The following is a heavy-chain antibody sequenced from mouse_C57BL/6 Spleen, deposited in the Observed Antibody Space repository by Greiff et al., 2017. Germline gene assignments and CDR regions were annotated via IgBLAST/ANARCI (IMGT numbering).Heavy chain of an antibody. CDR1: GYTFTDYY. CDR2: IYPGSGNT. Sequence: QVQLQQSGAELVRPGASVKLSCKASGYTFTDYYINWVKQRPGQGLEWIARIYPGSGNTYYNEKFKGKATLTAEKSSSTAYMQLSSLTSEDSAVYFCARRSDGYYAMDYWGQGTSVTVSS. CDR3: ARRSDGYYAMDY. V-gene: IGHV1-76*01. D-gene: IGHD2-3*01. J-gene: IGHJ4*01.